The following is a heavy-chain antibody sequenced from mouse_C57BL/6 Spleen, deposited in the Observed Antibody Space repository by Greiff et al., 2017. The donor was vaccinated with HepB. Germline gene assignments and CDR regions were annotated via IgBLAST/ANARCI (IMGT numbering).Heavy chain of an antibody. CDR2: IWTGGGT. J-gene: IGHJ2*01. V-gene: IGHV2-9-1*01. D-gene: IGHD1-1*01. CDR3: ARNYPHYYGSRYYFDY. CDR1: GFSLTSYA. Sequence: VKLMESGPGLVAPSQSLSITCTVSGFSLTSYAISWVRQPPGKGLEWLGVIWTGGGTNYNSALKSRLSISKDNSKSQVFLKMNSLQTDDTARYYCARNYPHYYGSRYYFDYWGQGTTLTVSS.